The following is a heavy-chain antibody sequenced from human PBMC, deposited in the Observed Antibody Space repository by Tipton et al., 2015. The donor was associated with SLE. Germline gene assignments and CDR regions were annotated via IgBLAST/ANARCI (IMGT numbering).Heavy chain of an antibody. CDR1: GGSISSGDYY. CDR2: INHSGTT. CDR3: ARLWFGELFFDY. Sequence: TLSLTCTVSGGSISSGDYYWTWIRQPPGKGLEWIGEINHSGTTNSNPSLKSRVTISVDTSKNQFSLKLSSVTAADTAVYYCARLWFGELFFDYWGQGTLVTVSS. J-gene: IGHJ4*02. V-gene: IGHV4-30-4*01. D-gene: IGHD3-10*01.